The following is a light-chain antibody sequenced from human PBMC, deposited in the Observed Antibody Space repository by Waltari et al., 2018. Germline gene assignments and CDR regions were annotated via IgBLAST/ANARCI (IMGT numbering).Light chain of an antibody. CDR3: QVWDNSGDHPE. CDR2: DGA. V-gene: IGLV3-21*01. Sequence: SSMVTHPPSVSVAPGQTARSTCEGDSFAGQYVHWYQQKPGQAPVLVPYDGANRPSGIPERFSGSKSGIPATLAVTGVEPGDEADYYCQVWDNSGDHPEFGGGTKLTVL. CDR1: SFAGQY. J-gene: IGLJ3*02.